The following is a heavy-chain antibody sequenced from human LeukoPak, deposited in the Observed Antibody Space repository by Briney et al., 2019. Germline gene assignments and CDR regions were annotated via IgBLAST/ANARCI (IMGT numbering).Heavy chain of an antibody. Sequence: GGSLRLSCAASGFTFSSYWMHWVRQAPGKGLFWFSRINSDGSSTSYADSVKGRFTISRDNAKNTLYLQMNSLRAEDTAVYYCARDLRLWFGESPFDYWGQGTLVTVSS. D-gene: IGHD3-10*01. J-gene: IGHJ4*02. CDR1: GFTFSSYW. CDR3: ARDLRLWFGESPFDY. CDR2: INSDGSST. V-gene: IGHV3-74*01.